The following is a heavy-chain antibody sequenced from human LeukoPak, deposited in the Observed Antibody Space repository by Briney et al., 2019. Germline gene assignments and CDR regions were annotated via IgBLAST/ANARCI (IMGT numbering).Heavy chain of an antibody. D-gene: IGHD2-2*01. Sequence: ASVKVSCKASGYTFTSYGISWVRQAPGQGLEWMGWISAYNGNTNYAQKLQGRVTITRNTSISTAYMELSSLRSEDTAVYYCARALYCSSTSCYYWFDPWGQGTLVTVSS. J-gene: IGHJ5*02. CDR2: ISAYNGNT. V-gene: IGHV1-18*01. CDR1: GYTFTSYG. CDR3: ARALYCSSTSCYYWFDP.